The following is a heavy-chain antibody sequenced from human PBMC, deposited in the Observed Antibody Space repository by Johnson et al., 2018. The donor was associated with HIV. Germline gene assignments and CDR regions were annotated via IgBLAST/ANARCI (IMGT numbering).Heavy chain of an antibody. CDR3: ARGTGTDDAFDI. CDR1: GFTFSDYY. Sequence: VQLVESGGGLVQPGRSLRLSCAAPGFTFSDYYMSWIRQAPGKGLEWVSTIGTAGDTYYAGSVKGRFTISRDNSKNTLYLQMNSLRAEDTAVYYCARGTGTDDAFDIWGQGTMVTVSS. D-gene: IGHD1-1*01. V-gene: IGHV3-66*01. CDR2: IGTAGDT. J-gene: IGHJ3*02.